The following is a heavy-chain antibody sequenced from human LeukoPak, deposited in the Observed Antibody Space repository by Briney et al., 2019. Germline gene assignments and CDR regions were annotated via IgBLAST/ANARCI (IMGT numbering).Heavy chain of an antibody. D-gene: IGHD2-21*02. J-gene: IGHJ3*02. CDR3: ARDFAYCGGDCYSDSDAFDI. CDR2: ISSSSSYI. V-gene: IGHV3-21*01. Sequence: PGGSLRLSCAASGFTFSSYSMNWVRQAPGKGLEWVSSISSSSSYIYYANSVKGRFTISRDNAKNSLYLQMNSLRAEDTAVYYCARDFAYCGGDCYSDSDAFDIWGQGTMVTVSS. CDR1: GFTFSSYS.